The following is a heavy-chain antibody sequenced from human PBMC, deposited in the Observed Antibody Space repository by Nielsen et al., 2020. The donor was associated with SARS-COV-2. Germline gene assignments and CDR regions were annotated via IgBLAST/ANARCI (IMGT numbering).Heavy chain of an antibody. D-gene: IGHD3-3*01. J-gene: IGHJ6*04. CDR2: ISYDGSNK. CDR3: ASIRFLDLMDV. V-gene: IGHV3-30-3*01. Sequence: GESLKISCAASGFTFSSYAMHWVRQAPGKGLEWVAVISYDGSNKYYADSVKGRFTISRDNSKNTLYLQMNSLRAEDTAVYYCASIRFLDLMDVWGKGTTVTVSS. CDR1: GFTFSSYA.